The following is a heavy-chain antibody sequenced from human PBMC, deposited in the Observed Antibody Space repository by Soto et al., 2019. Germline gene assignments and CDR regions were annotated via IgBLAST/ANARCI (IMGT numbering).Heavy chain of an antibody. CDR3: AGGEAAAGHSFGGMDV. CDR2: ISAYNGNT. J-gene: IGHJ6*02. D-gene: IGHD6-13*01. V-gene: IGHV1-18*01. Sequence: QVQLVQSGAEVKKPGASVKVSCKASGYTFTSYGISWVRQAPGQGLEWMGWISAYNGNTNYAQKLQGRVTMTTDTSTSTAYIELRSLRSDDTAVYYCAGGEAAAGHSFGGMDVWGQGTTVTVSS. CDR1: GYTFTSYG.